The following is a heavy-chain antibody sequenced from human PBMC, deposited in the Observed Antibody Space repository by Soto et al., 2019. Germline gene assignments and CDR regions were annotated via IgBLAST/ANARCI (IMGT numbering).Heavy chain of an antibody. CDR1: GFTFSSYA. D-gene: IGHD3-3*01. CDR3: AKVRSGTYDFWSGPTYYFDY. V-gene: IGHV3-23*01. J-gene: IGHJ4*02. Sequence: GGSLRLSCAASGFTFSSYAMSWVRQAPGKGLEWVSAISGSGGSTYYADSVKGRFTISRDNSKNTLYLQMNSLRAEDTAVYYCAKVRSGTYDFWSGPTYYFDYWGQGTLVTVSS. CDR2: ISGSGGST.